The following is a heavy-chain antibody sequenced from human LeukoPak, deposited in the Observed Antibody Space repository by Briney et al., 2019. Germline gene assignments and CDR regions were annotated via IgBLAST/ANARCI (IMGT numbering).Heavy chain of an antibody. V-gene: IGHV3-23*01. CDR1: GFTFSSYA. D-gene: IGHD5-24*01. Sequence: GGSLRVSCAAFGFTFSSYAMSWVRQARGKGLEWVSGISGSGNSTYDADSVKGRFTISRDNSKNTLHLQMNSLRVEDTAIYYCAKEKRWLQSRPFDSWGQGSLITVSS. CDR2: ISGSGNST. CDR3: AKEKRWLQSRPFDS. J-gene: IGHJ4*02.